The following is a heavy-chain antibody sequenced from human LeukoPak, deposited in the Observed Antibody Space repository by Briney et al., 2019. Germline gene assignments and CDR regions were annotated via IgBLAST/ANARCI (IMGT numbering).Heavy chain of an antibody. V-gene: IGHV3-53*01. CDR3: ASVGFGEPYYPYGMDI. J-gene: IGHJ6*04. D-gene: IGHD3-10*01. CDR2: IYGGGST. Sequence: VIYGGGSTYYADSVKGRFTISRYNSKHTLYLQMNSLRAEDMSLYYCASVGFGEPYYPYGMDIGGKVNTVTVSS.